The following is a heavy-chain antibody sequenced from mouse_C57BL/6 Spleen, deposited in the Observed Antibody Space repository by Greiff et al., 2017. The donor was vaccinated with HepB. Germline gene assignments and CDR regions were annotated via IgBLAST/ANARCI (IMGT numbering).Heavy chain of an antibody. CDR2: IYPGDGDT. V-gene: IGHV1-82*01. Sequence: QVQLQQSGPELVKPGASVKISCKASGYAFSSSWMNWVKQRPGKGLEWIGRIYPGDGDTNYNGKFKGKATLTADKSSSTAYMQLSSLTSEDSAVYFCARSWDVTYWGQGTTLTVSS. CDR1: GYAFSSSW. J-gene: IGHJ2*01. CDR3: ARSWDVTY. D-gene: IGHD4-1*01.